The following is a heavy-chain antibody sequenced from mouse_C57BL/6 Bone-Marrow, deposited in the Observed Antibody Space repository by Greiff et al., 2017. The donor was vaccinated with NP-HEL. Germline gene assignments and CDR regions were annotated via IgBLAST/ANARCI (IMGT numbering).Heavy chain of an antibody. Sequence: QVTLKVCGPGILQSSQTLSLTCSFSGFSLSTSGMGVSWIRQPSGKGLEWLAHIYWDDDKRYNPSLKSRLTISKDTSRNQVFLKITSVDTADTATYYCARSHGKGFDYWGQGTTLTVSS. CDR2: IYWDDDK. V-gene: IGHV8-12*01. J-gene: IGHJ2*01. CDR3: ARSHGKGFDY. D-gene: IGHD4-1*01. CDR1: GFSLSTSGMG.